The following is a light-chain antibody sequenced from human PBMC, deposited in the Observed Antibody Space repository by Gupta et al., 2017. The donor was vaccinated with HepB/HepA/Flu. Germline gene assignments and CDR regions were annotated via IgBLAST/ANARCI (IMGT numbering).Light chain of an antibody. V-gene: IGLV4-60*03. CDR3: ETWDSNIRV. CDR2: VESSGRY. J-gene: IGLJ2*01. Sequence: QLMVTQSSSASASLGSSVKLTCTLSSGYSHYSIGWHQQQPGKAPRFLMKVESSGRYNKGSGIPNRFSGSSSGAARYLTTSNLQSEDEADYYCETWDSNIRVFGGGTKLTVL. CDR1: SGYSHYS.